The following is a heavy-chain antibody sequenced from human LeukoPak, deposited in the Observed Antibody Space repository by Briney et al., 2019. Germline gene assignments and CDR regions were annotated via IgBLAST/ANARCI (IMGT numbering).Heavy chain of an antibody. J-gene: IGHJ4*02. Sequence: PGGSLTLSCAVSGITLSNYGMSWVRQAPGKGLEWAAGISGSGGSTNYADSVKGRFTISRDNPKNTLFLQMNSLRAEDTAVYFCAKRGVVIRVILVGFHKEAYYFDSWGQGALVTVSS. CDR3: AKRGVVIRVILVGFHKEAYYFDS. D-gene: IGHD3-22*01. CDR1: GITLSNYG. V-gene: IGHV3-23*01. CDR2: ISGSGGST.